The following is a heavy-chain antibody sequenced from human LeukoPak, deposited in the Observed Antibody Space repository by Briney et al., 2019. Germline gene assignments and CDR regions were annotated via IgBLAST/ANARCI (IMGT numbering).Heavy chain of an antibody. Sequence: SVKVSCKASGFTFTSSAVQWVRQARGQRLEWIGWIVVGSGNTNYAQKFQERVTITRDMSTSTAYMELSSLRSEDTAVYYCAAEGGAVAGTDLFFDYWGQGTLVTVSS. CDR1: GFTFTSSA. J-gene: IGHJ4*02. CDR3: AAEGGAVAGTDLFFDY. CDR2: IVVGSGNT. V-gene: IGHV1-58*01. D-gene: IGHD6-19*01.